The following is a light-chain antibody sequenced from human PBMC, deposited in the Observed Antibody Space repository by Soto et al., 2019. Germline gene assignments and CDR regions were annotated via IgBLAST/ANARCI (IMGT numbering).Light chain of an antibody. J-gene: IGKJ4*01. Sequence: EIVMTQSPATLSVSTGGRATLSCRARQSVSSNLAWYQQKPGQAPRLLIYGASTRATGIPARFSGSGSGTEFTLTISSLQSEDFAVYYCQQYWAFGGGTKVEIK. CDR3: QQYWA. V-gene: IGKV3D-15*01. CDR2: GAS. CDR1: QSVSSN.